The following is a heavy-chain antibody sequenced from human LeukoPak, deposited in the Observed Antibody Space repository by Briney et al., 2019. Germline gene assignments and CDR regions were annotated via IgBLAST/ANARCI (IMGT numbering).Heavy chain of an antibody. V-gene: IGHV3-21*01. D-gene: IGHD2-15*01. CDR2: ISSSSSYI. J-gene: IGHJ4*02. CDR1: GFTFSSYS. CDR3: ARDSYYCSGGSCYHYYFDY. Sequence: PGGSLRLSCAASGFTFSSYSMNWVRQAPGKGLEWVSSISSSSSYIYYADSVKGRFTISRDNAKNSLYLQMNSLRAEDTAVYYCARDSYYCSGGSCYHYYFDYWGQGTLVTVSS.